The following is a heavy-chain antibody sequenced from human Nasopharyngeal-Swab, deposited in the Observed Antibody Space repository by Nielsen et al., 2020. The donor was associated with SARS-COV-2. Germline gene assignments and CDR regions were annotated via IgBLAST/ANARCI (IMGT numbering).Heavy chain of an antibody. CDR3: VRHRESSGWCFQH. V-gene: IGHV4-4*02. J-gene: IGHJ1*01. D-gene: IGHD6-19*01. CDR1: GGSISSSNW. CDR2: IHHSGIT. Sequence: SETLSLTCAVSGGSISSSNWWSWVRQPPGKGLEWIGQIHHSGITNYDPSVKSRVIISLDKSKSQFSLKVTSVTAADTAVYYCVRHRESSGWCFQHWGQGTLVTVSS.